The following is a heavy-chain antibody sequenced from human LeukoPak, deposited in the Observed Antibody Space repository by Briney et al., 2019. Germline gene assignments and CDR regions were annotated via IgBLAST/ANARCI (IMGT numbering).Heavy chain of an antibody. CDR1: GGSISSSSYY. CDR3: AKHRDSSGYYYLNWFDP. CDR2: IYYSGST. D-gene: IGHD3-22*01. V-gene: IGHV4-61*01. J-gene: IGHJ5*02. Sequence: SETLSLTCTVSGGSISSSSYYWSWIRQPPGKGLEWIGYIYYSGSTNYNPSLKSRVTISVDTSKNQFSLKLSSVTAADTAVYYCAKHRDSSGYYYLNWFDPWGQGTLVTVSS.